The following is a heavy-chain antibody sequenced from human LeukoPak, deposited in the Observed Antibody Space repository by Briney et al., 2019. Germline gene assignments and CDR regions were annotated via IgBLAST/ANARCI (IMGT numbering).Heavy chain of an antibody. V-gene: IGHV4-30-2*01. CDR3: ARGRRGRAEYFQH. Sequence: SETLSLTCAVSGGSISSGGYSWSWIRQPPGKGLEWIGYIYHSGSTYYNPSLKRRVTISVDRSKNQFSLKLSSVTAADTAVYYCARGRRGRAEYFQHWGQGTLVTVSS. CDR1: GGSISSGGYS. J-gene: IGHJ1*01. D-gene: IGHD3-16*01. CDR2: IYHSGST.